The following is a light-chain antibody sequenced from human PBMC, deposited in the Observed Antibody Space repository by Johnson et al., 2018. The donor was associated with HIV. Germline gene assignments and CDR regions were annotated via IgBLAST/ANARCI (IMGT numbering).Light chain of an antibody. J-gene: IGLJ1*01. CDR3: GTWDSSLSAGGYV. V-gene: IGLV1-51*01. Sequence: QSVLTQPPSVSAAPGQKVTISCSGNNSNIGNNYVSWYQHLPGTAPKLLIYDNNKRPSGIPDRFSGSKSGTSATLRITGLQTGDEAYYYCGTWDSSLSAGGYVFGTGTKVSVL. CDR2: DNN. CDR1: NSNIGNNY.